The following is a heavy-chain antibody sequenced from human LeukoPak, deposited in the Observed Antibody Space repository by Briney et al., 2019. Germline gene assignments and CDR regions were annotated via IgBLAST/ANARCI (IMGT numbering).Heavy chain of an antibody. CDR3: ARSDQLREFGAPRRPYYYGLAV. J-gene: IGHJ6*02. CDR2: IYPGEAGT. CDR1: GSHFPGYS. D-gene: IGHD3-10*01. Sequence: GAPPQISCQCSGSHFPGYSIGWVRQLPGKGLEWMGIIYPGEAGTRYSPSFQGQVTISVDTSISTAYLQWSRLKASDTAMNYCARSDQLREFGAPRRPYYYGLAVWGQGTTVTVSS. V-gene: IGHV5-51*01.